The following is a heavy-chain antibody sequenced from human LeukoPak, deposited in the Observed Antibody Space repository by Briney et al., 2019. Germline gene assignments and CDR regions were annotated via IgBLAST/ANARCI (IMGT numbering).Heavy chain of an antibody. V-gene: IGHV4-34*01. CDR1: GGSFSGYY. CDR3: ARGHWFDP. J-gene: IGHJ5*02. CDR2: INHSGST. Sequence: PSETLSLTCAVYGGSFSGYYWSWIRQPPGKGLERIGEINHSGSTNYNPSLKSRVTISVDTSKNQFSLQLNSVTPEDTAVYYCARGHWFDPWGQGTLVTVSS.